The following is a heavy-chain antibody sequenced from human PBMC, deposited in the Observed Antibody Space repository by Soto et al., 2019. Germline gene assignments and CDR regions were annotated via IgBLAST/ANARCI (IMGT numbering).Heavy chain of an antibody. J-gene: IGHJ4*02. V-gene: IGHV3-74*01. CDR2: IKTDGTYA. CDR1: GFTFSTYW. CDR3: AAGGSGYYAN. Sequence: EVQLVESGGDLVQPGGSLRLSCAASGFTFSTYWMHWVRQAPGKGLLWVSRIKTDGTYATYADSVKGRFTISRDNAKNTLYLQVTSLRVEDAAVYYCAAGGSGYYANWGQGTLVTVSS. D-gene: IGHD3-22*01.